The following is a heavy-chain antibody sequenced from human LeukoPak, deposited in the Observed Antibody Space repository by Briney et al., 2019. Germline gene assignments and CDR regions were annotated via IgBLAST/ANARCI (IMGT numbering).Heavy chain of an antibody. CDR3: AKVGGYCSSTSCSDYFDY. Sequence: GGSRRLSCAASGFTFDDYAMHWVRQAPGKGLEWVSGISWNSGSIGYADSVKGRFTISRDNAKNSLYLQMNSLRAEDTALYYCAKVGGYCSSTSCSDYFDYWGQGTLVTVSS. J-gene: IGHJ4*02. CDR1: GFTFDDYA. V-gene: IGHV3-9*01. D-gene: IGHD2-2*01. CDR2: ISWNSGSI.